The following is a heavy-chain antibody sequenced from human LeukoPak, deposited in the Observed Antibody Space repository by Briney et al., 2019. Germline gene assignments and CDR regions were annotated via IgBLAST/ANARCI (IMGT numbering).Heavy chain of an antibody. V-gene: IGHV1-24*01. CDR2: LSPEDTET. Sequence: ASVKVSCKVSGHSLTELSMHWVRQAPGKGLEWVGGLSPEDTETVYAQDFQGRVTMTEDTSADTAYMELSRLTSEDTAVYYCAAVVVYATHLRTWGQGTLVTVSS. D-gene: IGHD2/OR15-2a*01. J-gene: IGHJ5*02. CDR3: AAVVVYATHLRT. CDR1: GHSLTELS.